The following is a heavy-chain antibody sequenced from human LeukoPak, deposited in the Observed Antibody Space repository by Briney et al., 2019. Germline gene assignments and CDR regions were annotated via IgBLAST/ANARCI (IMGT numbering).Heavy chain of an antibody. CDR1: GDSISSPSSY. J-gene: IGHJ6*03. CDR3: ARILARQFTSFSDSRPYSYYYMDV. D-gene: IGHD2-21*01. CDR2: IHSSGST. Sequence: PSEPLSLTCTVSGDSISSPSSYWGWIRQPPEKGLEWIATIHSSGSTYSNPSLKSRVTISVHTSKNQLSLKPISLTAADTAVYYCARILARQFTSFSDSRPYSYYYMDVWGKGTTVTVSS. V-gene: IGHV4-39*07.